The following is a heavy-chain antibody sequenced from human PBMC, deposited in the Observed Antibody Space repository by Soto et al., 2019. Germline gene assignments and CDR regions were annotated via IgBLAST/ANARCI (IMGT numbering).Heavy chain of an antibody. J-gene: IGHJ4*02. V-gene: IGHV4-30-4*01. CDR3: ARDGRSSYSSGWYYFDY. CDR1: GGSISSGDYY. D-gene: IGHD6-19*01. CDR2: IYNSGNT. Sequence: PSETLSLTCSVSGGSISSGDYYWSWIRQPPGKGLEWIGYIYNSGNTYYNPSLMSRVTISADTSKNQFSLTPTSVTAADTAVYYCARDGRSSYSSGWYYFDYWGQGTLVTVSS.